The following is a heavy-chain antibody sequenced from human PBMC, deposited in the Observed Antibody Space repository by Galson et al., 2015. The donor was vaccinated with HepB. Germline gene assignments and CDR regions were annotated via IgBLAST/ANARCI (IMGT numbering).Heavy chain of an antibody. D-gene: IGHD3-10*01. CDR3: VKEGDYFDSGSYYNPTVWFDP. V-gene: IGHV3-23*01. J-gene: IGHJ5*02. CDR1: GFHFSSYA. CDR2: ISGSGDST. Sequence: SLRLSCAASGFHFSSYAMGWVRQTPGKGLEWVSSISGSGDSTYYTDSVKGRFTISRDNSKDTLYLQLISLRAEDTAVYYCVKEGDYFDSGSYYNPTVWFDPWGQGTLVTVSS.